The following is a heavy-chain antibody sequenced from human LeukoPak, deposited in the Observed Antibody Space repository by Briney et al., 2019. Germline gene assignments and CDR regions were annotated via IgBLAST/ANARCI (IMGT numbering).Heavy chain of an antibody. CDR1: GFNVRSNY. CDR3: ARKLLSPAAPFDY. V-gene: IGHV3-53*01. CDR2: IYSGGST. D-gene: IGHD4-23*01. J-gene: IGHJ4*02. Sequence: PGGSLRLPCVASGFNVRSNYMSWVRQAPGKGLEWVSVIYSGGSTYYAKSVEGRFTISRDNSKNKLYLQMNSLRVEDTAVYYCARKLLSPAAPFDYWGPGTLVTVFS.